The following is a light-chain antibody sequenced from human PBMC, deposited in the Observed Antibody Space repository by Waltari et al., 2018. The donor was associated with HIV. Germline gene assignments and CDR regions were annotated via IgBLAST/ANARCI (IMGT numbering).Light chain of an antibody. CDR3: QSYDSSLSGSGV. Sequence: QSVLTQPPSVSGAPGQRVTISCTGRTSNIGAGYDVHWSQQLPGTAPKLLIYGNNNRPSGVPDRFSGSKSGTSASLAITGLQAEDEADYYCQSYDSSLSGSGVFGGGTKLTVL. J-gene: IGLJ3*02. CDR2: GNN. CDR1: TSNIGAGYD. V-gene: IGLV1-40*01.